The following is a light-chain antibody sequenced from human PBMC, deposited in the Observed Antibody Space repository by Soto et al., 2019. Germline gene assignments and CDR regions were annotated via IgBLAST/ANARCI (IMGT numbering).Light chain of an antibody. V-gene: IGKV3-11*01. J-gene: IGKJ1*01. CDR3: QQYGSSLWT. Sequence: PGERATLSCRASQSFRGLLAWYQQKPGQAPRLLIYDAYNRATGIPPRFSGSGSGTDFTLTISSLEPEDSAVYYCQQYGSSLWTFGQGTKVDIK. CDR2: DAY. CDR1: QSFRGL.